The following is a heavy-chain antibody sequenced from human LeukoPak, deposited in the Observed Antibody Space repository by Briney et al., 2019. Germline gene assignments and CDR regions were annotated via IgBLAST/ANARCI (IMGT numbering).Heavy chain of an antibody. V-gene: IGHV1-18*01. Sequence: ASVKLSCKASGYTLTNYGISWVRRAPGKGLEWMAWISTYYHDTDYAQKFRRSVSMTTDTSPTTAYMEHRSLGCDESAVYYCVRDYFCSGGTCDVCFDPWGQGTLVTVSS. CDR3: VRDYFCSGGTCDVCFDP. CDR1: GYTLTNYG. CDR2: ISTYYHDT. J-gene: IGHJ5*02. D-gene: IGHD2-15*01.